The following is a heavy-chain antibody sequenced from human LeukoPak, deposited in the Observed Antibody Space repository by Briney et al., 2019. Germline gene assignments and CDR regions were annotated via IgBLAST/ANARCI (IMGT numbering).Heavy chain of an antibody. D-gene: IGHD5-18*01. Sequence: SETLSLTCTVSGDSVSSRHYYWGWLRQPPGKGLEGIGSIYYSGSAYYNPSLKTRDAIFVDASEKHFSLKVTSVTAADTAVYNCARYSYGGEDWFDPWGQGTLVTVSS. CDR3: ARYSYGGEDWFDP. CDR2: IYYSGSA. V-gene: IGHV4-39*02. J-gene: IGHJ5*02. CDR1: GDSVSSRHYY.